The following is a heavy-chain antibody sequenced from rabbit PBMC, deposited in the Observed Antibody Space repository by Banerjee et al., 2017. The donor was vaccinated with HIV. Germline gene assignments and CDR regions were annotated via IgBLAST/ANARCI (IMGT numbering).Heavy chain of an antibody. D-gene: IGHD1-1*01. J-gene: IGHJ6*01. CDR1: GFDFSSYG. CDR2: ITYGGST. Sequence: QEQLEESGGDLVKPEGSLTLTCKASGFDFSSYGVSWVRQAPGKGLEWIGYITYGGSTFYASWAKGRFTISKPSSTTVTLQMTSLTAADTATYFCARSGYVGGDYTWDLWGPGTLVTDS. V-gene: IGHV1S45*01. CDR3: ARSGYVGGDYTWDL.